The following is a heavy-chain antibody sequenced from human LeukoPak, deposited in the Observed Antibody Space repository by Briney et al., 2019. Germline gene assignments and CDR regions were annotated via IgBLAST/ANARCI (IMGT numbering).Heavy chain of an antibody. CDR2: IIPIFGTA. Sequence: ASVKVSCKASGYTFTSYAMNWVRQAPGQGLEWMGGIIPIFGTANYAQKFQGRVTITADESTSTAYMELSSLRSEDTAVYYCARGPFITMPYMDVWGKGTTVTISS. CDR1: GYTFTSYA. J-gene: IGHJ6*03. D-gene: IGHD3-10*01. CDR3: ARGPFITMPYMDV. V-gene: IGHV1-69*13.